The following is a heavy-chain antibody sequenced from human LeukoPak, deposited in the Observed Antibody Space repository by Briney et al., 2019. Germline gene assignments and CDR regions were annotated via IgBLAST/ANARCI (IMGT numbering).Heavy chain of an antibody. CDR1: GFTFSSYA. D-gene: IGHD2-15*01. V-gene: IGHV3-7*01. J-gene: IGHJ1*01. Sequence: GGSLRLSCAASGFTFSSYAMSWVRQAPGKGLEWVGNIQHDGNVKHYVDSVRGRFTISRDNAKNSVYLQMNSLRAEDSAVYFCGNQCSGGTCPEHWGQGTQVTVSS. CDR3: GNQCSGGTCPEH. CDR2: IQHDGNVK.